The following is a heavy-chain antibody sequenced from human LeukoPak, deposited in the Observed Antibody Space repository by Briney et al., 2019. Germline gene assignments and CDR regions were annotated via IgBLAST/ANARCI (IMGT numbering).Heavy chain of an antibody. CDR1: GGSFSGYY. CDR2: INHSGST. Sequence: PSETLSLTCAVYGGSFSGYYWSWIRQPPGKGLEWIGEINHSGSTNYNPSLKSRVTISVDTSKNQFSLELSSVTAADTAVYYCVSKVVDSSSWYYDWGQGTLVTVSS. J-gene: IGHJ4*02. D-gene: IGHD6-13*01. V-gene: IGHV4-34*01. CDR3: VSKVVDSSSWYYD.